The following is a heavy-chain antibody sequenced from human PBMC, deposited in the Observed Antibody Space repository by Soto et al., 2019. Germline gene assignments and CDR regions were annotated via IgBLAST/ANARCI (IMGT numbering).Heavy chain of an antibody. CDR1: GVTFSTSD. D-gene: IGHD4-17*01. V-gene: IGHV3-13*01. J-gene: IGHJ2*01. CDR3: ARERADTVTAAWNFDL. Sequence: GGSLRLSCEASGVTFSTSDMHWVRQPTGKSLEWVSAIGRGGDTCYHDSVKGRLTISRENAKSSLYLQMNSLRAGDTAVYYCARERADTVTAAWNFDLWGRGTLVTVSS. CDR2: IGRGGDT.